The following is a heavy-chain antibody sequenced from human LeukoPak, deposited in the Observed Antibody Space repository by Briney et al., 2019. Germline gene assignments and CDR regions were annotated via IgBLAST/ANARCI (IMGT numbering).Heavy chain of an antibody. V-gene: IGHV1-18*01. J-gene: IGHJ4*02. CDR2: ISAYNGNT. CDR3: ARDHTGYCSSTSCYAPFDY. Sequence: ASVKVPCKASGYTFTSYGISWVRQAPGQGLEWMGWISAYNGNTNYAQKLQGRVTMTTDTSTSTAYMELRSLRSDDTAVYYCARDHTGYCSSTSCYAPFDYWGQGTLVTVSS. D-gene: IGHD2-2*01. CDR1: GYTFTSYG.